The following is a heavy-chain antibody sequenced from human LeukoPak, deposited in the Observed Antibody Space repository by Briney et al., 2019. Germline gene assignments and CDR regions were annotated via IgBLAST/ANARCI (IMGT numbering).Heavy chain of an antibody. CDR1: GFTFSSYG. J-gene: IGHJ4*02. CDR2: ISYDGSNK. CDR3: AKPGTDY. V-gene: IGHV3-30*18. Sequence: GRSLRLSCAASGFTFSSYGMHWVRQAPGKGLEWVAVISYDGSNKYYADSVKGRFTISRDNSKNTLYLQMNSLRAEDTAVYYCAKPGTDYWGQGTLVTVSS.